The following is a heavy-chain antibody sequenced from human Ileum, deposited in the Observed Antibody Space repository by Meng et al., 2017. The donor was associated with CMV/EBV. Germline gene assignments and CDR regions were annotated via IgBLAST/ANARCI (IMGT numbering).Heavy chain of an antibody. D-gene: IGHD2-2*01. CDR1: G. CDR3: ARGSQKDCSSSSCSQWWFDP. V-gene: IGHV1-18*04. Sequence: GFAWVRQVPGQGLEWMGWIGAYNGNTNYAPKFQGRVTMTTDTRTATAYMELRSLRSDDTALYYCARGSQKDCSSSSCSQWWFDPWGQGTLVTVSS. CDR2: IGAYNGNT. J-gene: IGHJ5*02.